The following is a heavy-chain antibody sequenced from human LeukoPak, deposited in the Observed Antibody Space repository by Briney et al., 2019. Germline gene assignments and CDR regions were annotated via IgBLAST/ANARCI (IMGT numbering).Heavy chain of an antibody. CDR2: IKHDRSVQ. V-gene: IGHV3-7*03. J-gene: IGHJ4*02. CDR1: GFTFSNYC. Sequence: GGSLRLTCTASGFTFSNYCMSWVRQAPGKGLEWVSNIKHDRSVQYYVDSVKGRFTISRDNAKNSLYLQMNSLRAEDTAVYYCARKWAVAGSSYFDYWGQGTLVTVSS. CDR3: ARKWAVAGSSYFDY. D-gene: IGHD6-19*01.